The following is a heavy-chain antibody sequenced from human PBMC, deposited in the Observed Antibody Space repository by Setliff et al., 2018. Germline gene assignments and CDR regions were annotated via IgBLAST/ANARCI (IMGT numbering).Heavy chain of an antibody. Sequence: LSLTCAVSGYSISSGYYWGWIRQPPGKGLEWIGSIYHSGSTYYNPSLKSRVTISVDTSKNQFSLKLGSVTAADTAVYYCARGRYWFAPNWFDPWGQGTLVTVSS. CDR1: GYSISSGYY. D-gene: IGHD2-21*01. CDR2: IYHSGST. CDR3: ARGRYWFAPNWFDP. V-gene: IGHV4-38-2*01. J-gene: IGHJ5*02.